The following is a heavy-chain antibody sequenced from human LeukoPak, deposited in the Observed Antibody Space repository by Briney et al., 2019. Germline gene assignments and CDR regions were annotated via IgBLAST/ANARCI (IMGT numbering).Heavy chain of an antibody. J-gene: IGHJ5*02. Sequence: SETLSLTCTVSGGSISSYYWSWIRQPAGQGLEWIGRIYTSGSTNYNPSLKSRVTMSVDTSKNQFSLKRSSVTAADTAVYYCARAGSSRSNLFDPWGQGTLVTVSS. CDR2: IYTSGST. V-gene: IGHV4-4*07. CDR3: ARAGSSRSNLFDP. CDR1: GGSISSYY. D-gene: IGHD6-13*01.